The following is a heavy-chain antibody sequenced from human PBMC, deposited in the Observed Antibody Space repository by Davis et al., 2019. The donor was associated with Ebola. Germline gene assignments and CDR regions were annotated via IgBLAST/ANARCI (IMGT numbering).Heavy chain of an antibody. J-gene: IGHJ4*02. D-gene: IGHD6-6*01. Sequence: GESLKISCAASGFTFRNYAMHWVRQAPGKGLEWVSVLYSSGSTTYYADSVQGRFTISRDNSKNTLYLQMDSLRAEDTAVYYCARDGGAARQLDYWGQGTLVTVSS. CDR3: ARDGGAARQLDY. CDR2: LYSSGSTT. V-gene: IGHV3-NL1*01. CDR1: GFTFRNYA.